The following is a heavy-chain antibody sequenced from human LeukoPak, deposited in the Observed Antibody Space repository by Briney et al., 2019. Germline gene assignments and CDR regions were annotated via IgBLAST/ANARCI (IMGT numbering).Heavy chain of an antibody. CDR3: ARERTYYYDSSGLPYFDY. J-gene: IGHJ4*02. D-gene: IGHD3-22*01. Sequence: SETLSLTCTVSGGSINSGSYYWSWIRQSAGKGLEWIGRIYTSGSTNYNPSLKSRVTISVDTSRNQFSLKLSSVTAADTAVYYCARERTYYYDSSGLPYFDYWGQGTLVTVSS. CDR1: GGSINSGSYY. V-gene: IGHV4-61*02. CDR2: IYTSGST.